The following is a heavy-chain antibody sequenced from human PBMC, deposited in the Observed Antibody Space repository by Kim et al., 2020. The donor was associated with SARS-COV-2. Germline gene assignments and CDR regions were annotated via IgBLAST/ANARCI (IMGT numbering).Heavy chain of an antibody. J-gene: IGHJ6*02. Sequence: GGSLRLSCAASGFTFSSYGMHWVRQAPGKGLEWVAVIWYDGSNKYYADSVKGRFTISRDNSKNTLYLQMNSLRAEDTAVYYCARDHGSSSWYWRDYYYYYGMDVWGQGTTVTVSS. CDR3: ARDHGSSSWYWRDYYYYYGMDV. CDR1: GFTFSSYG. CDR2: IWYDGSNK. V-gene: IGHV3-33*01. D-gene: IGHD6-13*01.